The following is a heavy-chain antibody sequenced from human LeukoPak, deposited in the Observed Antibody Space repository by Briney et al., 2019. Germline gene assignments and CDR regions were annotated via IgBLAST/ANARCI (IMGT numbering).Heavy chain of an antibody. V-gene: IGHV3-48*04. CDR2: ISSSSLTI. CDR3: VRAGGSYTWSSWLDP. CDR1: GFTFSDYS. Sequence: QSGGSLRLSCAASGFTFSDYSMNWVRQAPGKGLEWVSYISSSSLTIYHADSVKGRFTISRDNAKNSLYLQVNSLRAEDTAVYYCVRAGGSYTWSSWLDPWGQGTLVTVSS. D-gene: IGHD1-26*01. J-gene: IGHJ5*02.